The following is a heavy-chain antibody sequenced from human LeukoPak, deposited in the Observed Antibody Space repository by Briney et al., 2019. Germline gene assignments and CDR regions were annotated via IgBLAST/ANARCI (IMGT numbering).Heavy chain of an antibody. CDR2: IYYSGST. Sequence: SETLSLTCTVSGGSISSGGYYWIWIRQHPGKGLEWIGYIYYSGSTYYNPSLKSRVTISVDTSKNQFSLKLSSVTAADTAVYYCARSVTTSFDHWGQGTLVTVSS. CDR3: ARSVTTSFDH. J-gene: IGHJ5*02. D-gene: IGHD4-17*01. CDR1: GGSISSGGYY. V-gene: IGHV4-31*03.